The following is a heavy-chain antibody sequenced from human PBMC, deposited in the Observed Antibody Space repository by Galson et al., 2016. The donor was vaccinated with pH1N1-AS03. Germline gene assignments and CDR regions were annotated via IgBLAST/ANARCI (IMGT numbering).Heavy chain of an antibody. D-gene: IGHD3-10*01. V-gene: IGHV3-13*01. Sequence: SLRLSCAGAGFTFSSHDVYWVRQPPGKGLEWVSASGTAGDTYYAGSVKGRFTISRENAKNYLYLQMNSLGAGDTSVYYCARGKEGYFYGMDVWGHGNTLTVSS. CDR3: ARGKEGYFYGMDV. J-gene: IGHJ6*02. CDR1: GFTFSSHD. CDR2: SGTAGDT.